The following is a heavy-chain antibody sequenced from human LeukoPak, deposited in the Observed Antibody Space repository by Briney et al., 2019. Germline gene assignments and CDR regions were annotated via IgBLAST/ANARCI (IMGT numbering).Heavy chain of an antibody. CDR3: AKDLMRDRWFGES. V-gene: IGHV3-30*02. Sequence: GGSLRLSCAASGFTFSSYGMHWVRQAPGKGVEWVAFIRYEGSENYYADSVKGRFIISRDNSKNTLYLEMNILRTEDTAVYHCAKDLMRDRWFGESWGQGTLVTVSS. J-gene: IGHJ5*02. CDR1: GFTFSSYG. D-gene: IGHD3-10*01. CDR2: IRYEGSEN.